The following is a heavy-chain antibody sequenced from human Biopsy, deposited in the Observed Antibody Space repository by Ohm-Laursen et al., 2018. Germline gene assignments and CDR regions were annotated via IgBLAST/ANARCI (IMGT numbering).Heavy chain of an antibody. V-gene: IGHV1-18*01. J-gene: IGHJ6*02. Sequence: ASVNVSCKASGYTFTSYGISWVRQAPGQGLEWMGWINTENGNTIYAQNLQGRVTMTADTSTSTAYMEVTSLRSDDTAVYYCARAKLEPVYYYYGMDVWGQGTTVTVSS. CDR1: GYTFTSYG. CDR2: INTENGNT. CDR3: ARAKLEPVYYYYGMDV. D-gene: IGHD1-1*01.